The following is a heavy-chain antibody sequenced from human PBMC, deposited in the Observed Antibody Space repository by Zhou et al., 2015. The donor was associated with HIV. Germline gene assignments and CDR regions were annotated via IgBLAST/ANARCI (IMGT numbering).Heavy chain of an antibody. CDR3: ARVDYYDSSGSITLHYYYGMDV. Sequence: QVQLVQSGAEVKKPGSSVKVSCKASGGTFSSYAISWVRQAPGQGLEWMGGIIPIFGTANYAQKFQGRVTITADESTSTAYMELSSLRSEDTAVYYCARVDYYDSSGSITLHYYYGMDVWGQGTTGHRLL. D-gene: IGHD3-22*01. V-gene: IGHV1-69*01. J-gene: IGHJ6*02. CDR2: IIPIFGTA. CDR1: GGTFSSYA.